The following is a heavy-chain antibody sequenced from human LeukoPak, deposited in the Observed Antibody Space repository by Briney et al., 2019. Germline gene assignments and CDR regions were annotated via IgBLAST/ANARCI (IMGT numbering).Heavy chain of an antibody. CDR2: ISSSSSTI. J-gene: IGHJ6*03. Sequence: GGSLRLSCAASGFTFSTYSMNWVRQAPGKGLEWVSYISSSSSTIYYADSVKGRFTISRDNAKNSLYLQMNSLRAEDTAVYYCARLAFPSYYYYYMDVWGKGTTVTVSS. CDR1: GFTFSTYS. CDR3: ARLAFPSYYYYYMDV. V-gene: IGHV3-48*01.